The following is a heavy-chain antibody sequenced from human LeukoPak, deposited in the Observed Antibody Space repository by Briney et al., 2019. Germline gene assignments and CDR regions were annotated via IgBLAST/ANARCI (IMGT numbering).Heavy chain of an antibody. D-gene: IGHD3-22*01. CDR2: IKEDGSDK. Sequence: PGGSLRLSCAASGFTFSNYWMNWVRQAPGKGLEWVANIKEDGSDKYYVDSVKGRFSISKDNAKNSLYLQMNSLRVEDTAVYYCARGLDYYDSSGSEWGYWGQGTLVTVSS. CDR1: GFTFSNYW. V-gene: IGHV3-7*01. J-gene: IGHJ4*02. CDR3: ARGLDYYDSSGSEWGY.